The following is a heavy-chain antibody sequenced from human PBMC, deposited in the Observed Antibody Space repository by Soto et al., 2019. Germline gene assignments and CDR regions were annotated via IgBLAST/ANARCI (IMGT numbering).Heavy chain of an antibody. D-gene: IGHD6-19*01. CDR2: INAGNGNT. CDR3: ARLGRRDSGWYGVVDV. CDR1: GYTFTSYA. V-gene: IGHV1-3*01. J-gene: IGHJ6*02. Sequence: ASVKVSCKASGYTFTSYAMHWVRQAPGQRLEWMGWINAGNGNTKYSQKFQGRVTITRDTSASTAYMELSSLRSEDTAVYYCARLGRRDSGWYGVVDVRGQGTKVTVSS.